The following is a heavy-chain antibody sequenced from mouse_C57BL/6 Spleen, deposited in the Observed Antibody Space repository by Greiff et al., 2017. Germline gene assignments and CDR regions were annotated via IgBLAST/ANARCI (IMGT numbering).Heavy chain of an antibody. V-gene: IGHV1-26*01. CDR2: INPNNGGT. CDR1: GYTFTDYY. CDR3: ARDLLGFDY. D-gene: IGHD4-1*01. J-gene: IGHJ2*01. Sequence: EVQLQQSGPELVKPGASVKISCKASGYTFTDYYMNWVKQSHGKSLEWIGDINPNNGGTSYNQKFKGKATLTVDKSSSTAYMELRSLTSEDSAVYYCARDLLGFDYWGQGTTLTVSS.